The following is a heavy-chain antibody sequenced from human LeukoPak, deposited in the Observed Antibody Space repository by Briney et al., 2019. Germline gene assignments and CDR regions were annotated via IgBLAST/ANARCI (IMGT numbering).Heavy chain of an antibody. J-gene: IGHJ4*02. V-gene: IGHV3-30*02. CDR1: GFTFSSYS. CDR2: IRYDGSNK. Sequence: PGGSLRLSCAASGFTFSSYSIYWVRQAPGKGLEWVAFIRYDGSNKYYADSVKGRFTISRDNSKNTLYLQMNSLRAEDTAVYYCAKDEGRGDDSSGYLGGFVDYWGQGTLVTVSS. CDR3: AKDEGRGDDSSGYLGGFVDY. D-gene: IGHD3-22*01.